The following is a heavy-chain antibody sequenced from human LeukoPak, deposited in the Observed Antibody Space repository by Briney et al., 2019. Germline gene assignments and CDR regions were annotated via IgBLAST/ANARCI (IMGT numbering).Heavy chain of an antibody. CDR3: ARQKGGTWNYYYYMDV. V-gene: IGHV4-39*01. CDR1: GGSISSGGYY. Sequence: PSETLSLTCTVSGGSISSGGYYWSWIRQPPGKGLEWIGEINHSGSTNYNPSLKSRVTISVDTSKNRFSLKLSSVTAADTAVYYCARQKGGTWNYYYYMDVWGKGTTVTVSS. CDR2: INHSGST. J-gene: IGHJ6*03. D-gene: IGHD1-1*01.